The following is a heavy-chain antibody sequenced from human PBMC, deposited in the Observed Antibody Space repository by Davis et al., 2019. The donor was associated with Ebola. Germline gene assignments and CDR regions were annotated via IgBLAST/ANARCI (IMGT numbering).Heavy chain of an antibody. Sequence: GGSLRLSCAASGFTFSSYAMHWVRQVPGKGLEWVTLISDEGSNKYYADSVKGRFTISRDNSKNTLYLQMNSLRAEDTAVYYCAKSDKLDYWGQGTLVTVSS. CDR3: AKSDKLDY. CDR2: ISDEGSNK. V-gene: IGHV3-30*18. D-gene: IGHD2-21*01. CDR1: GFTFSSYA. J-gene: IGHJ4*02.